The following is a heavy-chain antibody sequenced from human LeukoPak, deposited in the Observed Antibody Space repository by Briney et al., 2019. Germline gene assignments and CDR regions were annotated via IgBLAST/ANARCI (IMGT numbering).Heavy chain of an antibody. V-gene: IGHV4-59*11. J-gene: IGHJ6*02. Sequence: SETLSLTCTVSGGSMSGHYWTWIRQPPGKGLEWIGQIHYSGRPDYNPSLKSRVTISVDTSKNQLSLKVTSVTGADTAVYYWARFGVDYNMDVWGQGTTVTVS. CDR2: IHYSGRP. CDR1: GGSMSGHY. CDR3: ARFGVDYNMDV. D-gene: IGHD3-16*01.